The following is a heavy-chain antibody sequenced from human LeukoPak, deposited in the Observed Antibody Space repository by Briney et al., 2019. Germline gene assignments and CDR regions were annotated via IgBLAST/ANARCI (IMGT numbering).Heavy chain of an antibody. V-gene: IGHV3-43*02. J-gene: IGHJ6*02. CDR2: ISGDGGST. Sequence: PGGSLRLSCAASGFTFDDYAMHWVRQVRGKGLEWVCFISGDGGSTYHADSVKGRFTVSRGNRKKSLHLQMNSLRPEDTALYYCTKDMIRAIFGQGYYHYYGMDVWGQGTTVTVSS. D-gene: IGHD3-3*01. CDR1: GFTFDDYA. CDR3: TKDMIRAIFGQGYYHYYGMDV.